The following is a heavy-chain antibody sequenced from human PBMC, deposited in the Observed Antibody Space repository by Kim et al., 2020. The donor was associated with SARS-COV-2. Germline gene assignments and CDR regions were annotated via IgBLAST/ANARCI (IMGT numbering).Heavy chain of an antibody. D-gene: IGHD3-22*01. V-gene: IGHV5-51*01. CDR3: ARRPIYYDSSGRSATNWFDP. J-gene: IGHJ5*02. CDR2: IYPGDSDT. CDR1: GYSFTSYW. Sequence: GESLKISCKGSGYSFTSYWIGWVRQMPGKGLEWMGIIYPGDSDTRYSPSFQGQVTISADKSISTAYLQWSSLKASDTAMYYCARRPIYYDSSGRSATNWFDPWGQGTLVTVSS.